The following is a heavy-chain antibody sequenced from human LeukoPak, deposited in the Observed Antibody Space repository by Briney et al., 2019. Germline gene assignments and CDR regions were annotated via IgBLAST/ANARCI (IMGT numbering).Heavy chain of an antibody. CDR2: IKNKHDGGTT. J-gene: IGHJ4*02. CDR1: GFTFSYAH. V-gene: IGHV3-15*01. D-gene: IGHD4-17*01. Sequence: GGSLRLSCAASGFTFSYAHMSWVRQAPGKGLEWVGRIKNKHDGGTTDYAAPVKGRFTISRDDSKNTVYLQMNSLKTEDTAVYYCTTLLAYGDLLVDSRGQGTLVTVSS. CDR3: TTLLAYGDLLVDS.